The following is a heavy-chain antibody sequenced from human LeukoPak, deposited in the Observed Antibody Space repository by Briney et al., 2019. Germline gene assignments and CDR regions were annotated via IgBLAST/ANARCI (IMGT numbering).Heavy chain of an antibody. V-gene: IGHV3-48*04. CDR3: ARFRPTAPKRSFDY. Sequence: PGGSLRLSCAVSGFTFSSYWMHWVRQAPGKGLEWVSYISSSGSTIYYADSVKGRFTISRDNTKNSLYPQMNSLRAEDTAVYYCARFRPTAPKRSFDYWGQGTLVTVSS. CDR2: ISSSGSTI. CDR1: GFTFSSYW. J-gene: IGHJ4*02. D-gene: IGHD1-1*01.